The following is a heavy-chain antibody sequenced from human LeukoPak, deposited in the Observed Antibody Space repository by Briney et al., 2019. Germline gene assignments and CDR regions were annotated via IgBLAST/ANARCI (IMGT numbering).Heavy chain of an antibody. Sequence: AASVKVSCEASGGTFISYAISWVRQAPGQGLEWMGGIIPIFGTANYAQKFQGRVTITPDESTSTAYMELSSLRSEDTAVYYCARVLLEWLLIDYWGQGTLVTVSS. CDR2: IIPIFGTA. D-gene: IGHD3-3*01. V-gene: IGHV1-69*13. CDR3: ARVLLEWLLIDY. J-gene: IGHJ4*02. CDR1: GGTFISYA.